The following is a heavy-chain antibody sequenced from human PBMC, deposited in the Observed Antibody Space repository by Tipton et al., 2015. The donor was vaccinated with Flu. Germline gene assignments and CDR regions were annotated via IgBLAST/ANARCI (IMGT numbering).Heavy chain of an antibody. V-gene: IGHV4-59*01. J-gene: IGHJ4*02. CDR2: IYYSGNT. CDR3: ARTPPRGGFDY. Sequence: TLSLTCTVSGGSISSYYWSWIRQLPGKRLEWIGYIYYSGNTKYNPSLKSRVTISLDTSTNQFSLKLSSVTAADTAVYYCARTPPRGGFDYWGQGTLVTVSS. CDR1: GGSISSYY.